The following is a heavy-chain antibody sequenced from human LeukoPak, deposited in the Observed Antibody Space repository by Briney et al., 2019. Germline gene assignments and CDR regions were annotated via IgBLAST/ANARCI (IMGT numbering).Heavy chain of an antibody. CDR3: AKTGAGGWSNWFDP. Sequence: GGSLRLSCAASGFTFTYYAMTWVRQAPGKELEWVSVISGGGDSTYYADSVKGRFTISRDNSKNTLYLQMSGLRAEDTAIYYCAKTGAGGWSNWFDPWGQGTLVTVSS. V-gene: IGHV3-23*01. CDR2: ISGGGDST. CDR1: GFTFTYYA. D-gene: IGHD6-19*01. J-gene: IGHJ5*02.